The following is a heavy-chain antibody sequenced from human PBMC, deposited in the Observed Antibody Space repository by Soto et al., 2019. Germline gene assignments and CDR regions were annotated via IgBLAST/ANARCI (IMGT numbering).Heavy chain of an antibody. D-gene: IGHD6-13*01. CDR1: GFTFSSYG. CDR2: IWYDGSNK. CDR3: AKRIPAAGSDY. V-gene: IGHV3-33*06. J-gene: IGHJ4*02. Sequence: PGGSLRLSCAASGFTFSSYGMHWVRQAPGKGLEWVAVIWYDGSNKYYADSVKGRFTISRDNSKNTLYLQMNSLRAEDTAVYYCAKRIPAAGSDYWGQGTLVTVSS.